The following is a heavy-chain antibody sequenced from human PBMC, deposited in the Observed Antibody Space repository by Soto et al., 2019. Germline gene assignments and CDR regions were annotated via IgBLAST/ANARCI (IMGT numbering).Heavy chain of an antibody. CDR3: ARDHRHCSGGSCYLWEY. D-gene: IGHD2-15*01. CDR1: GGSISGSY. J-gene: IGHJ4*02. V-gene: IGHV4-59*01. CDR2: FTYSGTT. Sequence: QVQLQESGPGLVKSSETLFLSCSVSGGSISGSYWGWIRQLPGKGLAWSAYFTYSGTTNYNPTLTSRVTLSEDTSHNQCYLKLGSVTTADTAIYCCARDHRHCSGGSCYLWEYWGQGALVTVSS.